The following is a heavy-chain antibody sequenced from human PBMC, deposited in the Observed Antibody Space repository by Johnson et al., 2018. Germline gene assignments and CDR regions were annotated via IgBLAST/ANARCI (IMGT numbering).Heavy chain of an antibody. CDR2: ISFDGNTK. Sequence: QVQLQESGGGVVQPGRSLRLSCVVSGFIFRNYAMHWVRQAPGKGLEWVAIISFDGNTKYYVDSVKGRFTISRDNSKNTLFLQLNSLGAEDTAVYYCAKSGWVDWGQVTLVTVSS. J-gene: IGHJ4*02. CDR3: AKSGWVD. D-gene: IGHD6-19*01. V-gene: IGHV3-30*18. CDR1: GFIFRNYA.